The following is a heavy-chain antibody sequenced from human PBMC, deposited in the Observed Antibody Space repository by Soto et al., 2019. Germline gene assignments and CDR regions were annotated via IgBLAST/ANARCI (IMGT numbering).Heavy chain of an antibody. V-gene: IGHV3-21*01. CDR2: ISSSSSYI. D-gene: IGHD1-26*01. CDR1: GFTFSSYS. Sequence: GGSLRLSCAASGFTFSSYSMNWVRQAPGKGLEWVSSISSSSSYIYYADSVKGRFTISRDNAKNSLYLQMNSLRAEDTAVYYCASPPYSGSYINAFGIWGQGTMVTVSS. CDR3: ASPPYSGSYINAFGI. J-gene: IGHJ3*02.